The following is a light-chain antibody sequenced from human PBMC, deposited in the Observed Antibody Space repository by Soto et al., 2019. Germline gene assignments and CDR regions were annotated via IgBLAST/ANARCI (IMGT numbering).Light chain of an antibody. J-gene: IGKJ2*01. CDR2: GAS. Sequence: EIVLTQSPGTLSLSPGERATLSCRASQSVDSSYLAWYQQKPGQAPRLLIYGASSRATGIRDRFSGSGSGTYFTLTISRLEPEDFAVYYCQQYGRSYTFGQGTKLEIK. CDR3: QQYGRSYT. CDR1: QSVDSSY. V-gene: IGKV3-20*01.